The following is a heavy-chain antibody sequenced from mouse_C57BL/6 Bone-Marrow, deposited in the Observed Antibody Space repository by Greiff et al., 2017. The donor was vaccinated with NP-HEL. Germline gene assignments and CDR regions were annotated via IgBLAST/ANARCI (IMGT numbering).Heavy chain of an antibody. J-gene: IGHJ3*01. CDR2: IYPGDGDT. CDR1: GYAFSSYW. V-gene: IGHV1-80*01. CDR3: ARGTRYSNSFAY. Sequence: VQLQQSGAELVKPGASVKISCKASGYAFSSYWMNWVKQRPGKGLEWIGQIYPGDGDTNYNGKFKGKATLTADKSSSTAYMQLSSLTSEDSAVYFCARGTRYSNSFAYWGQGTLVTVSA. D-gene: IGHD2-5*01.